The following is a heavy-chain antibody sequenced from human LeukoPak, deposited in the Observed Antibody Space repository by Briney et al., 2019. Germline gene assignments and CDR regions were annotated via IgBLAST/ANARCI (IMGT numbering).Heavy chain of an antibody. Sequence: SETLSLTCAVYGGSFSGYYWSWIRQPPGKGLEWIGEINHSGSTNYNPSLKSRVTISVDTSKNQFSLKLSSVTAADTAVYYCARAAWGLALFFYWGQGTLVTVSS. D-gene: IGHD1-26*01. CDR2: INHSGST. J-gene: IGHJ4*02. V-gene: IGHV4-34*01. CDR3: ARAAWGLALFFY. CDR1: GGSFSGYY.